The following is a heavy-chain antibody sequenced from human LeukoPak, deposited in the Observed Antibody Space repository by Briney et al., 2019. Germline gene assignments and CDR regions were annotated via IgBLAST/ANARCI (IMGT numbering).Heavy chain of an antibody. CDR2: IRNKANSYAT. CDR3: TRLGVAATAIIDY. CDR1: GFTFSGSA. Sequence: GGSLRLSCAASGFTFSGSAMHWVRQASGKGLEWVGRIRNKANSYATAYAASVKGRFTISRDDSKNTAYLQMNSLKTEDTAVYYCTRLGVAATAIIDYWGQGTLVTVSS. V-gene: IGHV3-73*01. J-gene: IGHJ4*02. D-gene: IGHD6-13*01.